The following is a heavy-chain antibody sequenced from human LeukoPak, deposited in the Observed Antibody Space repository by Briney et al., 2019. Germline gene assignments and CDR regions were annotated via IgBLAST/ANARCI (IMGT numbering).Heavy chain of an antibody. CDR2: ISGSGGST. Sequence: GGSLRLSCAASGFTFSSYAMSWVRQAPGKGLEWVSTISGSGGSTYYADSVKGRFTISRDNSKNTLYLQMNSLRAEDTAVYYCASDREYSGYDRDYWGQGTLVTVSS. V-gene: IGHV3-23*01. J-gene: IGHJ4*02. CDR1: GFTFSSYA. D-gene: IGHD5-12*01. CDR3: ASDREYSGYDRDY.